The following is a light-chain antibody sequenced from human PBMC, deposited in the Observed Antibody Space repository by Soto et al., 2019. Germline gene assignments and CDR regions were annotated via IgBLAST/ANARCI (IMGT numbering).Light chain of an antibody. CDR2: DAS. Sequence: EIVLALSTATLSLSPGERTTLSSSSSQSVSTYLAWYQQEPGQSPRLLIYDASNRATGIPARFSGRGPGTDFTLTISSLEPEDFAVYYCQQRSNWPPLFGQGTRLEIK. CDR1: QSVSTY. V-gene: IGKV3-11*01. CDR3: QQRSNWPPL. J-gene: IGKJ5*01.